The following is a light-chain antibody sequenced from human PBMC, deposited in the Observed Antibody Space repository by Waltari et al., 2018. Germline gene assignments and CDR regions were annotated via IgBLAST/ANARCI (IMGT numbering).Light chain of an antibody. CDR1: SGRIASNY. V-gene: IGLV6-57*01. CDR2: EDN. Sequence: NFMLTQPHSVSESPGKTVTISCTRSSGRIASNYAQWDQQRPGSSPTTVIYEDNQRPSGVPDRFSGSIDSSSNSASLTISGLKTEDEADYYCQSYDSSNYWVFGGGTKLTVL. CDR3: QSYDSSNYWV. J-gene: IGLJ3*02.